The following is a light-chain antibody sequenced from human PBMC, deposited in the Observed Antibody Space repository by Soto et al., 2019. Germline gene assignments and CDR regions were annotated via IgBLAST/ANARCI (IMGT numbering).Light chain of an antibody. Sequence: QSALTQPASVSGSPGQSITISCTGTSSDFGGYNYVSWYQHHPGKAPKLLIYDVSNRPSGVSNRFSGSKSDNTASLTISVLQPEDEADYYCSSYTTSNTRQIVFGTGTKVTVL. V-gene: IGLV2-14*03. CDR3: SSYTTSNTRQIV. CDR2: DVS. J-gene: IGLJ1*01. CDR1: SSDFGGYNY.